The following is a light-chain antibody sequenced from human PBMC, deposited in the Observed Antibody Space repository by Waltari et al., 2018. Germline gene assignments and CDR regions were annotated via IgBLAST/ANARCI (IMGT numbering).Light chain of an antibody. Sequence: SSVLTQPPSVSLAPGKTARITCGGNKIGVKSAHGYQQKPGQAPVVVIYDDSDRPSGIPERFSGSNSGNTATLTISRVEAGDEADYYCQVWDSSTDHVVFGGGTKLTVL. CDR2: DDS. CDR1: KIGVKS. CDR3: QVWDSSTDHVV. V-gene: IGLV3-21*01. J-gene: IGLJ2*01.